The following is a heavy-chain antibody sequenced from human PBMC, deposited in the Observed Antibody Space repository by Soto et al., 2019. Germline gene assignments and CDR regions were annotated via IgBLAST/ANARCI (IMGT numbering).Heavy chain of an antibody. J-gene: IGHJ5*02. CDR3: ARSVFP. Sequence: SETLSLTCTVSGVSVNSGNYYWSWIRQTPGKGLEWIGYIYQSGSTRYNPSLKSRVTISLDTSKNQFSLKMSSVKAAAKAVYYCARSVFPCGQLTLVTVSS. CDR2: IYQSGST. CDR1: GVSVNSGNYY. V-gene: IGHV4-61*01.